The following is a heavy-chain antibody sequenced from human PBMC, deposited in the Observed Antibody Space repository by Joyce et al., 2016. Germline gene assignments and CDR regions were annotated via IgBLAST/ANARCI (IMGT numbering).Heavy chain of an antibody. CDR2: IYPGDSDT. CDR3: AKHSEYADSSGPDDFDAFDI. J-gene: IGHJ3*02. V-gene: IGHV5-51*01. Sequence: EVQLVQSGAEVKKPGESLKISCKGSGYNFTTYWIGWVRQMPGKGLEWMVLIYPGDSDTRYSPSFQGQVTISADKSISTAYLQWSSLKASDTAMYYCAKHSEYADSSGPDDFDAFDIWGQGTMVSVFS. CDR1: GYNFTTYW. D-gene: IGHD6-6*01.